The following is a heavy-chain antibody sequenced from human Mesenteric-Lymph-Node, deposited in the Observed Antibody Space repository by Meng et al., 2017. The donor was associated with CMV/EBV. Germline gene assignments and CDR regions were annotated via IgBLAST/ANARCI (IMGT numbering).Heavy chain of an antibody. J-gene: IGHJ6*02. V-gene: IGHV3-7*01. CDR1: GFTFSNYW. CDR3: ARDVGIGYCSSTSCYIHYYYGMDV. D-gene: IGHD2-2*02. CDR2: IKQDGSEK. Sequence: GESLKISCAASGFTFSNYWMTWVRQAPGKGLEWVANIKQDGSEKYYVDSVKGRFTISRDNAKNSLYLQMNSLRAEDTAVYYCARDVGIGYCSSTSCYIHYYYGMDVWGQGTTVTVSS.